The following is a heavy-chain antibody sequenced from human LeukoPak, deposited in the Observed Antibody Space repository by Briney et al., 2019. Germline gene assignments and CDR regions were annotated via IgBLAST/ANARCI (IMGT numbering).Heavy chain of an antibody. J-gene: IGHJ4*02. CDR2: INPNSGGT. V-gene: IGHV1-2*02. CDR1: GYTFTTYY. D-gene: IGHD1-20*01. CDR3: ARGYVTGTTAAACYFDY. Sequence: ASVKVSCKASGYTFTTYYMHWVRQAPGQGPEWMGWINPNSGGTNYAQKFQGRVTMTRDTSISTVYMELNRLTSDDTAAYYCARGYVTGTTAAACYFDYWGQGTPVTVSS.